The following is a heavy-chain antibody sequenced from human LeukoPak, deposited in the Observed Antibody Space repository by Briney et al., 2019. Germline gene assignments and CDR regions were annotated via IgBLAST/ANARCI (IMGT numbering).Heavy chain of an antibody. CDR3: AKVSSVTTNYDAFDI. Sequence: PGGSLRLSCAASGFTLSSYGMHWVRQAPGKGLEWVAFIRYDGSNKYYADSVKGRFTISRDNSKNTLYLQMNSLRAEDTAVYYCAKVSSVTTNYDAFDIWGQGTMVTVSS. CDR1: GFTLSSYG. V-gene: IGHV3-30*02. D-gene: IGHD4-17*01. CDR2: IRYDGSNK. J-gene: IGHJ3*02.